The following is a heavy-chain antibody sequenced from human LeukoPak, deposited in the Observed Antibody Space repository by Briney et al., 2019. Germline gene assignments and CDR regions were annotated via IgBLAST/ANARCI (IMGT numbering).Heavy chain of an antibody. Sequence: SETLSLTCTVSGGSISSGGYYWSWIRQPPGKGLEWIGYIYHSGSTYYNPSLKSRVTISVDKSKNQFSLKLSSVTAADTAVYYCARLVPTSGSYIDDYWGQGTLVTVSS. V-gene: IGHV4-30-2*01. CDR2: IYHSGST. CDR1: GGSISSGGYY. D-gene: IGHD3-10*01. CDR3: ARLVPTSGSYIDDY. J-gene: IGHJ4*02.